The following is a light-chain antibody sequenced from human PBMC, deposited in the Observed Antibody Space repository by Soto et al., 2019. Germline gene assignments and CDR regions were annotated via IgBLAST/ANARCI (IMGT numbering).Light chain of an antibody. V-gene: IGKV3-15*01. Sequence: EIEMTQSPATLSVSPGERATLSCRASQSISIHLAWYQQKPGQAPRLLIYGASTRATGIPARFSGSGSGTEFTLTISSLQSEDFAFYYCQQYNNWPRTLGQGTKVDIK. CDR3: QQYNNWPRT. CDR2: GAS. J-gene: IGKJ1*01. CDR1: QSISIH.